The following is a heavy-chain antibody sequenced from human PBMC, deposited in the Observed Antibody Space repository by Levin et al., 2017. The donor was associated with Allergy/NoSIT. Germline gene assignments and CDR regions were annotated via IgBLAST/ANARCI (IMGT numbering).Heavy chain of an antibody. D-gene: IGHD2-15*01. J-gene: IGHJ6*02. CDR1: GFTFSNAW. V-gene: IGHV3-15*01. Sequence: RGESLKISCAASGFTFSNAWMSWVRQAPGKGLEWVGRIKSKTDGGTTDYAAPVKGRFTISRDDSKNTLYLQMNSLKTEDTAVYYCTTDAATRGYYYGMDVWGQGTTVTVSS. CDR3: TTDAATRGYYYGMDV. CDR2: IKSKTDGGTT.